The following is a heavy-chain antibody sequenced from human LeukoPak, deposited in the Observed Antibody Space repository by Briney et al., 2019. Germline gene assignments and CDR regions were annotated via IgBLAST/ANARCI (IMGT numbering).Heavy chain of an antibody. J-gene: IGHJ3*02. D-gene: IGHD3-10*01. CDR2: IYYSGST. Sequence: SETLSLTCTVSGGSISSGGYYWSWIRQHPGKGLEWIGYIYYSGSTYYNPSLKSRVTISVDTSKNQFSLKLSSVTAADTAVYYCARGPITMVRGVIIHDAFDIWGQGTMVTVSS. V-gene: IGHV4-31*03. CDR3: ARGPITMVRGVIIHDAFDI. CDR1: GGSISSGGYY.